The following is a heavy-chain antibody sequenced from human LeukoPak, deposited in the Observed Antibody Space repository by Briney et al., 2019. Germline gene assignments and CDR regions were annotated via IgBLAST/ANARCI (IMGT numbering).Heavy chain of an antibody. CDR1: GFTFSSSS. CDR2: ISSGSSTL. J-gene: IGHJ6*02. Sequence: GGSLRLSCAASGFTFSSSSMNWVRQAPGKGLEWVSYISSGSSTLYYADSVKGRFTISRDNAKNTLYLQMNSLRAEDTAVYYCAKERPPSRDFWSGYSHYYYYYYGMDVWGQGTTVTVSS. CDR3: AKERPPSRDFWSGYSHYYYYYYGMDV. V-gene: IGHV3-48*01. D-gene: IGHD3-3*01.